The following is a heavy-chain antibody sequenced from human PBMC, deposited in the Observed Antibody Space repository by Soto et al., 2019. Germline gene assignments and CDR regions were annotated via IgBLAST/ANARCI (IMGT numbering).Heavy chain of an antibody. CDR1: GYTFTSYG. CDR3: ARDYPPDGSHSTRFDP. Sequence: ASVKVSCKASGYTFTSYGISWVRQAPGQGLEWMGWISAYNGNTNYAQKLQGRVTMTTDTSTSTHYMELRSLRSDDTAVYYCARDYPPDGSHSTRFDPWGQGTLVTVSS. V-gene: IGHV1-18*01. CDR2: ISAYNGNT. J-gene: IGHJ5*02.